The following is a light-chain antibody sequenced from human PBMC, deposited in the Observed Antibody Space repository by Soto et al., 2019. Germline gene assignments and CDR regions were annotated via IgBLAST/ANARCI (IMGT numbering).Light chain of an antibody. CDR3: QVWDSFSSHVV. CDR2: DDT. CDR1: NIGRKS. J-gene: IGLJ2*01. Sequence: SYELTQPPSVSVAPGQTATITCGGDNIGRKSVHWFQQRPGQAPVLVVYDDTDRPSGIPERFSESTSGNTATLTISRVGAGDEADYYCQVWDSFSSHVVFGGGTKVTVL. V-gene: IGLV3-21*02.